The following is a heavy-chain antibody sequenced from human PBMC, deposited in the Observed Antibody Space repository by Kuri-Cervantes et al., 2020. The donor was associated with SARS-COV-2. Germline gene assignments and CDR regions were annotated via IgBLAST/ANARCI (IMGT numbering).Heavy chain of an antibody. CDR2: FSPEDGER. CDR3: ARGRGYWLPADPIDY. Sequence: DSVKVSCKASCYSFTTYGISWVRQAPGKGVEWRGGFSPEDGERIYAQKFQGRITMTRNTSISTAYMELSSLRSDDTAVYYCARGRGYWLPADPIDYWGQGTLVTVSS. D-gene: IGHD3-9*01. J-gene: IGHJ4*02. V-gene: IGHV1-8*02. CDR1: CYSFTTYG.